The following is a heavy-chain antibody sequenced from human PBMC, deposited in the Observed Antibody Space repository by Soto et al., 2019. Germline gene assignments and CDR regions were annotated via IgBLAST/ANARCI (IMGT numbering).Heavy chain of an antibody. CDR3: ARLVYDSRLNYLYFDY. D-gene: IGHD3-22*01. CDR2: VYNYGRG. Sequence: SETLSLTCDVSGVSISSGNWWSWVLQSPEKGLEWIGEVYNYGRGNYHPSLERRVTISVDRSKNQFSLRLSSVTAADTAKYYCARLVYDSRLNYLYFDYWGPGILVTVSS. J-gene: IGHJ4*02. V-gene: IGHV4-4*02. CDR1: GVSISSGNW.